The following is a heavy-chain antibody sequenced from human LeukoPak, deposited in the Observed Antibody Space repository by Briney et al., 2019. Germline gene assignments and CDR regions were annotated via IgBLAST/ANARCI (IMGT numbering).Heavy chain of an antibody. CDR3: ARGGFSNGWHDY. CDR1: GYTFTDYY. D-gene: IGHD6-19*01. Sequence: ASVKVSCKPSGYTFTDYYIHWVRQAPGQGLEWMGWINPNTGGTNYAQKFQGRVTMTRDTSIRTDFMELSRLTSDDTAVYYCARGGFSNGWHDYWGQGTLVTVSS. J-gene: IGHJ4*02. V-gene: IGHV1-2*02. CDR2: INPNTGGT.